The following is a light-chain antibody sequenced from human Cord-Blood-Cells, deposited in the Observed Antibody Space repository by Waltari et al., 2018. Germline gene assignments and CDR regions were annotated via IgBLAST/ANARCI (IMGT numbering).Light chain of an antibody. CDR3: QQYYSYPWT. Sequence: AIRMTQSPSSFSASTGDRVTITCRASQGISSSLAWYPQKPGKAPKLLSYAASTLQSGVPSRFSGSGSGTDFTLTISCLQSEDFATYYCQQYYSYPWTFGQGTKVEIK. CDR2: AAS. J-gene: IGKJ1*01. V-gene: IGKV1-8*01. CDR1: QGISSS.